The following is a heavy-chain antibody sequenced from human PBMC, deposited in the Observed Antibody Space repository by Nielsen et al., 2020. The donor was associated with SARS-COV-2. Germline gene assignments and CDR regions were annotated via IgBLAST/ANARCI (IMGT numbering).Heavy chain of an antibody. CDR3: ARSAGRVGQENWFDP. CDR2: ISAYNGNT. CDR1: GYTFTSYG. J-gene: IGHJ5*02. V-gene: IGHV1-18*01. D-gene: IGHD1-26*01. Sequence: ASVKVSCKASGYTFTSYGISWVRQAPGQGLEWMGWISAYNGNTNYAQKLQGRVTMTTDTSTSTAYMELRSLRSDDTAVYYCARSAGRVGQENWFDPWGQGTLVTVSS.